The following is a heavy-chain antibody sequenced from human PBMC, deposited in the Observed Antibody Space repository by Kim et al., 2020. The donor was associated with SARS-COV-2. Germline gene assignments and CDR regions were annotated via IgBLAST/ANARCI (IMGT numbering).Heavy chain of an antibody. CDR1: GGTFSSYA. CDR2: IIPIFGTA. Sequence: SVKVSCKASGGTFSSYAISWVRQAPGQGLEWMGGIIPIFGTANYAQKFQGRVTITADESTSTAYMELSSLRSEDTAVYYCARGFLLHNYGDSTIKGYGYYYYGMDVWGQGTTVTVSS. V-gene: IGHV1-69*13. J-gene: IGHJ6*02. D-gene: IGHD4-17*01. CDR3: ARGFLLHNYGDSTIKGYGYYYYGMDV.